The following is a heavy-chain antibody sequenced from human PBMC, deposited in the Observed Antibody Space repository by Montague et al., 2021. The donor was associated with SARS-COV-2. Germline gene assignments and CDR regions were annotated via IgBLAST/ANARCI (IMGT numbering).Heavy chain of an antibody. CDR2: ISSSGGGSTK. D-gene: IGHD2-21*01. J-gene: IGHJ6*02. V-gene: IGHV3-48*03. CDR3: ARDRDWDDWCGMDV. Sequence: SLRLSCSASGFIFSSYEMNWVRQAPGKGLEWISYISSSGGGSTKXYTDSVKGRFTISRDNAKSSLYLQMNSLRVEDTAIYYCARDRDWDDWCGMDVWGQGTTVTVSS. CDR1: GFIFSSYE.